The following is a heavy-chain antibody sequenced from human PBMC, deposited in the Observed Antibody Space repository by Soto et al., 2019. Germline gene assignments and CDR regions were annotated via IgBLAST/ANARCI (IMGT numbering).Heavy chain of an antibody. CDR3: ASTGTTNY. Sequence: EVQLVESGGGLVQPGGSLRLSCAASGFTDSSNYMSWVRQAPGKGLEWVSVIYSGGSTYYADSVKGRFTISRDNSKNTLYPQMNSLRAEDTALCYCASTGTTNYWGQGTLVTVSS. CDR2: IYSGGST. V-gene: IGHV3-66*01. D-gene: IGHD1-1*01. CDR1: GFTDSSNY. J-gene: IGHJ4*02.